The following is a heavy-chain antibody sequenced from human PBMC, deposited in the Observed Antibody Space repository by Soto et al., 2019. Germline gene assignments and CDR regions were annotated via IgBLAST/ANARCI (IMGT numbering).Heavy chain of an antibody. D-gene: IGHD3-22*01. CDR3: TRIRGLYYYDSSGYFL. Sequence: PGGSLGLSCTASGFTFGDYAMSWFRQAPGKGLEWVGFIRSKAYGGTTEYAASVKGRFTISRDDSKSIAYLQMNSLKTEDTAVYYCTRIRGLYYYDSSGYFLWGQGTLVTVSS. V-gene: IGHV3-49*03. J-gene: IGHJ4*02. CDR2: IRSKAYGGTT. CDR1: GFTFGDYA.